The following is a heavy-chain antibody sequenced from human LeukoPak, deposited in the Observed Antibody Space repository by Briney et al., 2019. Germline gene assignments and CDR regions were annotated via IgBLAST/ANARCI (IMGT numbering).Heavy chain of an antibody. CDR1: GGSFSGYY. CDR3: ARGPSIAAGKYYYYYYGMDV. D-gene: IGHD6-13*01. V-gene: IGHV4-34*01. J-gene: IGHJ6*02. CDR2: INHSGST. Sequence: SETLSLTCAVYGGSFSGYYWSWIRQPPGKGLEWIGEINHSGSTNYNPSLKSRVTISVDTSKNQFSLKLSSVTAADTAVYYCARGPSIAAGKYYYYYYGMDVWGQGTTVTVSS.